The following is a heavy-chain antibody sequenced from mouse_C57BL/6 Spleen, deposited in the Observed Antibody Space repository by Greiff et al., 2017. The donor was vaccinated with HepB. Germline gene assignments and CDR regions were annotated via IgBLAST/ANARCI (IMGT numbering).Heavy chain of an antibody. CDR3: ARDPGYYGWYSFDY. CDR1: GFTFSDYY. J-gene: IGHJ2*01. Sequence: EVMLVESEGGLVQPGSSMKLSCTASGFTFSDYYMAWVRQVPEKGLEWVANINYDGSSTYYLDSLKSRFIISRDNAKNILYLQMSSLKSEDTATYYCARDPGYYGWYSFDYWGQGTTLTVSS. CDR2: INYDGSST. D-gene: IGHD1-1*01. V-gene: IGHV5-16*01.